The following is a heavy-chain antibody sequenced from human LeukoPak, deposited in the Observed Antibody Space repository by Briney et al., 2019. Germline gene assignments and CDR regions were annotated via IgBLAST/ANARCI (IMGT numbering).Heavy chain of an antibody. CDR1: GFTFSSYS. V-gene: IGHV3-21*06. J-gene: IGHJ5*02. CDR2: ISSSSSYI. Sequence: GGSLRLSCAASGFTFSSYSMNWVRQAPGKGLEWVSSISSSSSYIYYADSVKGRFTISRDDAKNSVYLQMNSLRAEDTAVYYCARDSSDWYHWFDPWGQGTLVTVSS. CDR3: ARDSSDWYHWFDP. D-gene: IGHD6-19*01.